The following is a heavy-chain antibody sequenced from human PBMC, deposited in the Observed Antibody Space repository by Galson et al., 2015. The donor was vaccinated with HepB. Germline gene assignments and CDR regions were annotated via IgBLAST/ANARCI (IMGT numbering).Heavy chain of an antibody. CDR2: IKQDGSEK. J-gene: IGHJ4*02. D-gene: IGHD3-10*01. CDR3: ARVGTMVRRVIQPFDY. V-gene: IGHV3-7*01. Sequence: SLRLSCAASGFTFSSYWMSWVRQAPGKGLEWVANIKQDGSEKYYVDSVKGRFTISRDNAKNSLYLQMNSLRAEDTAVYYCARVGTMVRRVIQPFDYWGQGTLITVSS. CDR1: GFTFSSYW.